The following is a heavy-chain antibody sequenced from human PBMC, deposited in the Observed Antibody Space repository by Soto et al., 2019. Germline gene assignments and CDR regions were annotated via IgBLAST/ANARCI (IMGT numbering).Heavy chain of an antibody. V-gene: IGHV3-23*01. CDR1: GFTFSTYT. CDR2: ISGSGGSP. D-gene: IGHD2-2*01. CDR3: AKARCSTTNCYVPDY. J-gene: IGHJ4*02. Sequence: PAGSLRPSYASSGFTFSTYTMSLVRQAPGKGLEWVSAISGSGGSPSYADSVQGRFTISRDNPKNTLYLQMNSLRVEDTAMYYCAKARCSTTNCYVPDYWGQGT.